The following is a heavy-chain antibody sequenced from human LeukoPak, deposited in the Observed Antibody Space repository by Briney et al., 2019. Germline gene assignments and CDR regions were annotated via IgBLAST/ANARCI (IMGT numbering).Heavy chain of an antibody. J-gene: IGHJ5*02. Sequence: AASVKVSCKASGYSFNDYYIHWARQAPGQGLEWMGWTNPNRGGTSYAQKFQGRVTMTRDTSITTAYMELSSLRSDDTAMYYCARDTCDGVTCYNWFDPWGQGTLVTVSS. CDR3: ARDTCDGVTCYNWFDP. CDR1: GYSFNDYY. CDR2: TNPNRGGT. D-gene: IGHD4-17*01. V-gene: IGHV1-2*02.